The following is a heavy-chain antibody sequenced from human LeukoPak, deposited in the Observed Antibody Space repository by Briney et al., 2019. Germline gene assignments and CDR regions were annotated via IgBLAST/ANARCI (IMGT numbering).Heavy chain of an antibody. Sequence: PSETLSLTCTVSGGSISSYYWSWIRQPPGKGLEWIGYIYYSGSTNYNPSLKSRVTISVDTSKNQFSLKLSSVTAADTAVYYCARGYRLYHYGMDVWGQGTTVTVSS. CDR3: ARGYRLYHYGMDV. CDR2: IYYSGST. CDR1: GGSISSYY. V-gene: IGHV4-59*01. J-gene: IGHJ6*02. D-gene: IGHD5-18*01.